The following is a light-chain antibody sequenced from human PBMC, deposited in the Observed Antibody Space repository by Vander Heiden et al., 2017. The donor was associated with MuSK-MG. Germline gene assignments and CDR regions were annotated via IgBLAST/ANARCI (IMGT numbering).Light chain of an antibody. CDR2: TDN. V-gene: IGLV3-10*01. CDR1: SFSKEY. J-gene: IGLJ2*01. CDR3: YSTDNSGSQSGI. Sequence: SYELTPPPSLSVSPGQTARITCSGDSFSKEYAYWYHQRSGEAPVLVTSTDNRRHSGLPERFSGSRSGTLATSTISGTQVEDEADDDCYCYSTDNSGSQSGIFGGGTKLTVL.